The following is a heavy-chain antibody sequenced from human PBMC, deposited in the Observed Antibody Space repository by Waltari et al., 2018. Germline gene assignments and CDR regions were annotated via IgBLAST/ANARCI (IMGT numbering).Heavy chain of an antibody. CDR3: ASLMYSSSWSPFFDY. V-gene: IGHV4-38-2*01. Sequence: QVQLQESGPGLVKPSETLSLTCAVSGYSISSGYYWGWIRQPPGKGLEWIGSIYHSGSTDYNPSLKSRVTISVDTSKNHFSLKLSSVTAADTAVYYCASLMYSSSWSPFFDYWGQGTLVTVSS. CDR2: IYHSGST. CDR1: GYSISSGYY. J-gene: IGHJ4*02. D-gene: IGHD6-13*01.